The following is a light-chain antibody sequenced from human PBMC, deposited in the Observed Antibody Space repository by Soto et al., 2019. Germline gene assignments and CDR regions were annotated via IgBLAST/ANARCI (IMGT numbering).Light chain of an antibody. CDR2: GAS. CDR3: QQYGSSPPYT. Sequence: EMVLPQSQGTLSLSQGERATLSCRASQSVSSTYLAWYQQKPGQAPRLLIYGASSRATGIPDRFSGSGSGTDFTLTISRLEPEDFAVYYCQQYGSSPPYTFGQGTKLEIK. J-gene: IGKJ2*01. CDR1: QSVSSTY. V-gene: IGKV3-20*01.